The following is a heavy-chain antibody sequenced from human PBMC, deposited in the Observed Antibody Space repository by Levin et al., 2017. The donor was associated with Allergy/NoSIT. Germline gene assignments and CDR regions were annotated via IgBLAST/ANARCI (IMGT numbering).Heavy chain of an antibody. CDR2: IIPIFGTA. J-gene: IGHJ6*03. V-gene: IGHV1-69*01. CDR1: GGTFSSYA. CDR3: ARVKDCSGGSCYDPSYYYYYYMDV. Sequence: KISCKASGGTFSSYAISWVRQAPGQGLEWMGGIIPIFGTANYAQKFQGRVTITADESTSTAYMELSSLRSEDTAVYYCARVKDCSGGSCYDPSYYYYYYMDVWGKGTTVTVSS. D-gene: IGHD2-15*01.